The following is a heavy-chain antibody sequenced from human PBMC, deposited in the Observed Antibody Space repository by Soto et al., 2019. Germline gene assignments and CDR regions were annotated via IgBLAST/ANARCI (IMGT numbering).Heavy chain of an antibody. J-gene: IGHJ4*02. CDR2: INSDGSTT. CDR1: GFTFSNHW. D-gene: IGHD6-19*01. CDR3: ARGYSSGPDY. Sequence: EVPLVESGGGLVQPGGSLRLSCAASGFTFSNHWMHWVRQAPGKGLVWVSRINSDGSTTTYADSVKGRFTISRDNAKNTLYLQLNSLRAEDTALYYCARGYSSGPDYWGQGTLVTVSS. V-gene: IGHV3-74*01.